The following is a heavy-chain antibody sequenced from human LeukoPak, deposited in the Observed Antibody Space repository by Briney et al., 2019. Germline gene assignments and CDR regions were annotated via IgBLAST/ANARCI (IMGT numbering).Heavy chain of an antibody. D-gene: IGHD2-2*01. Sequence: SETLSLTCAVSGGSISSGGYSWSWIRQHPGKGLEWIGYVYYSGSTYYNPSLKSRVTISVDTSKNQFSLKLSSVTAADTAVYYCASSRGRYCSSTSCFIDAFDIWGQGTMVTVSS. V-gene: IGHV4-31*11. CDR1: GGSISSGGYS. CDR3: ASSRGRYCSSTSCFIDAFDI. J-gene: IGHJ3*02. CDR2: VYYSGST.